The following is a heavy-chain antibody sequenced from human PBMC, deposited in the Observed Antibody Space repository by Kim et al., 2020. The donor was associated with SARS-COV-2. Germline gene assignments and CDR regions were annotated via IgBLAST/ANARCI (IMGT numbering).Heavy chain of an antibody. CDR1: GGSISSGGYY. CDR2: IYYSGST. V-gene: IGHV4-31*03. CDR3: ARGRISIFGVITGAFDS. Sequence: SETLSLTCTVSGGSISSGGYYWTWIRQHPGKGLEWIGYIYYSGSTYYNQSLKSRVTISVATSKNQFSLKLSSVTAPDTAVYYCARGRISIFGVITGAFDSWGQGTLVTVSS. D-gene: IGHD3-3*01. J-gene: IGHJ4*02.